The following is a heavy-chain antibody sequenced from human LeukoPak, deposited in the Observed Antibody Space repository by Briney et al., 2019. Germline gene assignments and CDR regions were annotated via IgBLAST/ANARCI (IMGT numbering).Heavy chain of an antibody. J-gene: IGHJ5*02. CDR3: ARHGSGTSLALYP. Sequence: SETLSLTCTVSGGSISSYYWSWIRQSPGKGLEWVGYISYSGSTNYNPSLQSRVTISLGTSKNRFSLNLTSVTAADTAVYYCARHGSGTSLALYPWGQGTLVTVSS. V-gene: IGHV4-59*08. CDR2: ISYSGST. CDR1: GGSISSYY. D-gene: IGHD3-10*01.